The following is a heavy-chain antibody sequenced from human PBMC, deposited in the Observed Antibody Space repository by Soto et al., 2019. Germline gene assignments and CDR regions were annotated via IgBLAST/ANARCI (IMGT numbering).Heavy chain of an antibody. D-gene: IGHD3-10*01. Sequence: GGSLRLSCAASGFTFSSYAMSWVRQAPGKGLEWVSAISGSGGSTYYADSVKGRFTISRDNSKNTLYLQMNSLRAEDTAVYYCAKDKANYYGSGSYYPSTDAFDIWGQGTMVTVSS. CDR3: AKDKANYYGSGSYYPSTDAFDI. CDR2: ISGSGGST. V-gene: IGHV3-23*01. CDR1: GFTFSSYA. J-gene: IGHJ3*02.